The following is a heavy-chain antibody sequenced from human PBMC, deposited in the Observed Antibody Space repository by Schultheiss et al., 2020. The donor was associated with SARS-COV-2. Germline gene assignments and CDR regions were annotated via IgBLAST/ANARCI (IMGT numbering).Heavy chain of an antibody. Sequence: GGSLRLSCKASGYTFTGYYMHWVRQAPGQGLEWMGWINPNSGGTNYAQKFQGRVTMTRDTSISTAYMELSRLRSDDTAVYYCARVGRKAFDYWGQGTLVTVSS. CDR2: INPNSGGT. CDR1: GYTFTGYY. CDR3: ARVGRKAFDY. V-gene: IGHV1-2*02. J-gene: IGHJ4*02.